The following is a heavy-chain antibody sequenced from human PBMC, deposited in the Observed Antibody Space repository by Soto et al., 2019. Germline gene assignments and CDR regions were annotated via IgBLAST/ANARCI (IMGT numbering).Heavy chain of an antibody. CDR2: ISSSSSYI. V-gene: IGHV3-21*01. Sequence: GGSLRLSCAASGFTFSSYSMNWVRQAPGKGLEWVSSISSSSSYIYYADSVKGRFTISRDNAKNSLYLQMNSLTAEDTAVYYCARDSGYDYYYYYYGMDVWGQGTTVTVSS. CDR3: ARDSGYDYYYYYYGMDV. D-gene: IGHD5-12*01. CDR1: GFTFSSYS. J-gene: IGHJ6*02.